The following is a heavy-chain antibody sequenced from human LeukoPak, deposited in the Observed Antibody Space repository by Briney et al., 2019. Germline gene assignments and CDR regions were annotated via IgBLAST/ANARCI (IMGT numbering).Heavy chain of an antibody. J-gene: IGHJ4*02. CDR2: ISWNSGSI. CDR3: ARDRVGVSAYDSLFDY. Sequence: GGSLRLSCAASGFTFSSYSMNWVRQAPGKGLEWVSGISWNSGSIGYADSVKGRFTISRDNAKNSLYLQMNSLRDEDTAVYYCARDRVGVSAYDSLFDYWGQGTLVTVSS. CDR1: GFTFSSYS. D-gene: IGHD5-12*01. V-gene: IGHV3-48*02.